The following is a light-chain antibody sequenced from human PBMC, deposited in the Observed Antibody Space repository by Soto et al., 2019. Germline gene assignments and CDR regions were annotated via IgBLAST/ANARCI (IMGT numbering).Light chain of an antibody. CDR3: QQYGTSPLT. V-gene: IGKV3D-20*01. CDR2: RAS. Sequence: DIVLTQSPATLSLSPGERATLSCGASRSVSDSDLAWYQQRPGLPPRLLIYRASTRATGIPDRFSGSGSGTDFTLTISRLESEDFAVYYCQQYGTSPLTFGQGTRLEIK. CDR1: RSVSDSD. J-gene: IGKJ5*01.